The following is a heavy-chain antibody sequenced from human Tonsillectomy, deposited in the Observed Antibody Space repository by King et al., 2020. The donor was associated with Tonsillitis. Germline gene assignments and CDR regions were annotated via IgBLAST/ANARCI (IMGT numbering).Heavy chain of an antibody. CDR3: VKDLSETYSFDY. CDR1: GFWFRTHT. V-gene: IGHV3-64*05. D-gene: IGHD1-26*01. CDR2: ICYHGVRT. Sequence: VQLVESGGGLVQPGGSLRLSCSASGFWFRTHTMHWVRQAPGKGLEYGSSICYHGVRTFYADSVKDRFTISRDDSKSTLYVQMSGLRVEDTAVYYCVKDLSETYSFDYWGPGTLVSVSS. J-gene: IGHJ4*02.